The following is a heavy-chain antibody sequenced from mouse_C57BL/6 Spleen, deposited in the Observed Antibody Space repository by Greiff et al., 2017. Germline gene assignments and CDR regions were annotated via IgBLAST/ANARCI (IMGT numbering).Heavy chain of an antibody. Sequence: VQLQQSGAELMKPGASVKLSCKATGYTFTGYWIEWVKQRPGHGLEWIGEILPGSGSTNYNEKFKGKATFTADKSSNTAYMQLSSLTTEDSAIYYCARYGGNTWFAYWGQGTLVTVSA. D-gene: IGHD1-1*02. CDR1: GYTFTGYW. J-gene: IGHJ3*01. V-gene: IGHV1-9*01. CDR2: ILPGSGST. CDR3: ARYGGNTWFAY.